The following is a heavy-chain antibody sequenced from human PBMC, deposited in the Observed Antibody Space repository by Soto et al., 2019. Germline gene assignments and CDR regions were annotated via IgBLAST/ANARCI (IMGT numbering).Heavy chain of an antibody. CDR1: GFTFSDAW. D-gene: IGHD7-27*01. CDR3: TSTLGY. J-gene: IGHJ4*02. Sequence: LRLCCAASGFTFSDAWMTWVRQAPGKGLEWVGRIKRKTDGGTTDYAAPVKGRFSISRDDSKNTLYLQMNSLKPEDTAVYYCTSTLGYWGQGTLVTVSS. CDR2: IKRKTDGGTT. V-gene: IGHV3-15*01.